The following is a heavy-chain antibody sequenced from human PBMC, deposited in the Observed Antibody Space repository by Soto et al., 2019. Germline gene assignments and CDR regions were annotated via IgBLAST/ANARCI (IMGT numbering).Heavy chain of an antibody. Sequence: GGSLRLSCAASGFTFSSYGMHWVRQAPGKGLEWVAVIWYDGSNKYYADSVKGRFTISRDNSKNTLYLQMNSLRAEDTAVYYCARDHCSSTSCNIWFDYWGQGTLVTVSS. V-gene: IGHV3-33*01. J-gene: IGHJ4*02. CDR1: GFTFSSYG. CDR2: IWYDGSNK. CDR3: ARDHCSSTSCNIWFDY. D-gene: IGHD2-2*02.